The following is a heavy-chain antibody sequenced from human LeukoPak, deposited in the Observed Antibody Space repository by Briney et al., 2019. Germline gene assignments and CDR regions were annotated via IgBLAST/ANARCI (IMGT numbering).Heavy chain of an antibody. Sequence: GGSLRLSCAASGFTFSSYCMSWVRQAPGKWLEWVPNIKQDGSEEYYVDSVKGRFTISRDNAKNLLYLQTNSLRAEDTAVYYCASERTGKVARYWGQGTLVTVSS. D-gene: IGHD5-12*01. V-gene: IGHV3-7*05. CDR1: GFTFSSYC. J-gene: IGHJ4*02. CDR2: IKQDGSEE. CDR3: ASERTGKVARY.